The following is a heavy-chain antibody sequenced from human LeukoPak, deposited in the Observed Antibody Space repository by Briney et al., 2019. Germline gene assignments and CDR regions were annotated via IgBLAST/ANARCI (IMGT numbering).Heavy chain of an antibody. CDR1: GYSFTSYW. J-gene: IGHJ4*02. V-gene: IGHV5-51*01. Sequence: GEPLKISCKGSGYSFTSYWIGWVRQMPGKGLEWMGIIYPGDSDTRYSPSFQGQVTISADKSISTAYLQWSSLKASDTAMYYCARNLLGYSSGWYIDYWGQGTLVTVSS. CDR3: ARNLLGYSSGWYIDY. D-gene: IGHD6-19*01. CDR2: IYPGDSDT.